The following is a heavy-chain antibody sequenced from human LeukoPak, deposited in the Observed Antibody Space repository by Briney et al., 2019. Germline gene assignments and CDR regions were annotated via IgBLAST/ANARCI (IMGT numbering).Heavy chain of an antibody. V-gene: IGHV1-18*01. J-gene: IGHJ4*02. CDR1: GYTFTSYG. CDR3: SYASGYCSGGSCYLEG. CDR2: ISAYNGNT. D-gene: IGHD2-15*01. Sequence: ASVKVSCKASGYTFTSYGISWVRQAPGQGLEWMGWISAYNGNTNYAQKLQGRVTMTTDTSTSTAYMELRSLRSDDTAVYYCSYASGYCSGGSCYLEGWGQGTLVTVSS.